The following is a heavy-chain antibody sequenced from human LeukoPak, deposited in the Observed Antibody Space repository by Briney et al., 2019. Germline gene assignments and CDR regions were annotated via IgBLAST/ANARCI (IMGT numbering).Heavy chain of an antibody. J-gene: IGHJ4*02. Sequence: GASVKVSCKASGYTFTGYYMHWVRQAPGQGLEWMGWINPNSGGTNCAQKFQGRVTMTRDTSISTAYMELSRLRSDDTAVYYCARVQMTMVTGVYFDYWGQGTLVTVSS. D-gene: IGHD4-17*01. CDR2: INPNSGGT. CDR3: ARVQMTMVTGVYFDY. V-gene: IGHV1-2*02. CDR1: GYTFTGYY.